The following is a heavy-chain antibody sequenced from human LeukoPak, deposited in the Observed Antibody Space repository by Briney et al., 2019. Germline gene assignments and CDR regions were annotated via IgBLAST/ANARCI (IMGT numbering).Heavy chain of an antibody. CDR2: ISSSSSYI. CDR1: GFTFSSYS. CDR3: ARGGVLGRNHYYYYMDV. D-gene: IGHD3-16*01. J-gene: IGHJ6*03. V-gene: IGHV3-21*01. Sequence: GGSLRLSCAASGFTFSSYSMNWVRQAPGKGLEWVSSISSSSSYIYYADSVKGRFTISRDNAKNSLYLQMNSLRAEDTAVYYCARGGVLGRNHYYYYMDVWGKGTTVTVSS.